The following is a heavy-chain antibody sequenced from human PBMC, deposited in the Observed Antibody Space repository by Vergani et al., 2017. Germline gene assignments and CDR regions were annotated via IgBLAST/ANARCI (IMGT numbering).Heavy chain of an antibody. CDR1: GFSLNTYG. D-gene: IGHD4-17*01. CDR2: IGYDGRIK. Sequence: QVQLVETGGGVVQPGGSLRLYCATSGFSLNTYGAHWVRQAPGKGLEGVAFIGYDGRIKYNVDSVKGRFTISRDTSKKTLSPQMRSLRADDTAVYYCAKEGRENSDYGYFDYWGQGTLVTVSS. J-gene: IGHJ4*02. V-gene: IGHV3-30*02. CDR3: AKEGRENSDYGYFDY.